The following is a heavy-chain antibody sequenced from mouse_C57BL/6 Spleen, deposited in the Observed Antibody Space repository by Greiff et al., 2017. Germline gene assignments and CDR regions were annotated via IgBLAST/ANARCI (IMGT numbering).Heavy chain of an antibody. J-gene: IGHJ1*03. D-gene: IGHD1-1*01. CDR2: ISYSGST. Sequence: EVKLMESGPGMVKPSQSLSLTCTVTGYSITSGYDWHWIRHFPGNKLEWMGYISYSGSTNYNPSLKSRISITHDTSKNHFFLKLNSVTTEDTATYYCARGDYGSSYWYFDVWGTGTTVTVSS. CDR3: ARGDYGSSYWYFDV. V-gene: IGHV3-1*01. CDR1: GYSITSGYD.